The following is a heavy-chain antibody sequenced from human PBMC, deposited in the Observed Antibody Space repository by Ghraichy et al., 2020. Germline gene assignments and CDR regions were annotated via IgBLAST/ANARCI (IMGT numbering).Heavy chain of an antibody. CDR1: GFTFSSYG. CDR2: IRYDGSNK. D-gene: IGHD2-21*02. V-gene: IGHV3-30*02. CDR3: AKEPEDCGGDCYRGFDY. Sequence: GGSLRLSCAASGFTFSSYGMHWVRQAPGKGLEWVAFIRYDGSNKYYADSVKGRFTISRDNSKNTLYLQMNSLRAEDTAVYYCAKEPEDCGGDCYRGFDYWGQGTLVTVSS. J-gene: IGHJ4*02.